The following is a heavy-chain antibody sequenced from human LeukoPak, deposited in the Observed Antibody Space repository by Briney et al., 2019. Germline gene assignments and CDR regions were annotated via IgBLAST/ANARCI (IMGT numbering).Heavy chain of an antibody. D-gene: IGHD1-1*01. CDR3: ARTTGEPQRAFDI. Sequence: GGSLRLSCAASGFTFSSYAMSWVRQAPGKGLEWVSAISGSGGSTYYADSVKGRFTISRDNSKNTLYLQMNSLRAEDTAVYYCARTTGEPQRAFDIWGQGTIVTVSS. J-gene: IGHJ3*02. V-gene: IGHV3-23*01. CDR2: ISGSGGST. CDR1: GFTFSSYA.